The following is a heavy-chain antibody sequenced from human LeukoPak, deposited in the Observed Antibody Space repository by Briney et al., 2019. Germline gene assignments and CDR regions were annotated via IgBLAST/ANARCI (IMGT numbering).Heavy chain of an antibody. D-gene: IGHD2-15*01. CDR2: IRHSGVDS. J-gene: IGHJ4*02. V-gene: IGHV3-23*01. CDR3: ARDRRATPMYFFDF. CDR1: RFSFSDCT. Sequence: PGGSLRLSCAASRFSFSDCTMSWVRQLPGKGLEWVSGIRHSGVDSSYADSVKGRFTISRDNSKNMLYLQMNSLRDDDTGVYYCARDRRATPMYFFDFWGQGTPVTVSS.